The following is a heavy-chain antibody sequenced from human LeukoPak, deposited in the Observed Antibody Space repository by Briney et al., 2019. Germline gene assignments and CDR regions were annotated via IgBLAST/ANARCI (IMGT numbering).Heavy chain of an antibody. V-gene: IGHV3-21*01. CDR1: GFTFSSYN. D-gene: IGHD3-10*01. CDR3: ARGMYYYGSGSSFDN. Sequence: SGGSLRLSCAASGFTFSSYNMNWVRQAPGKGLEWVSSISSSSSYIYYADSVKGRFTISRGNAKNSLYLQMNSLRAEDTAVYYCARGMYYYGSGSSFDNWGQGTLVTVSS. CDR2: ISSSSSYI. J-gene: IGHJ4*02.